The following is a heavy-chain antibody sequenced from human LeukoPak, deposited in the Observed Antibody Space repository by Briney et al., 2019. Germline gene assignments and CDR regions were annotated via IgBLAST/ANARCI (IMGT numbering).Heavy chain of an antibody. D-gene: IGHD2-2*01. CDR1: GYSISGGYY. CDR2: IYLTGST. J-gene: IGHJ4*02. V-gene: IGHV4-38-2*01. CDR3: ARRYCSSTNCPFDY. Sequence: SETLSLTCAVSGYSISGGYYWGWIRQPPGKGLEWIGSIYLTGSTSYNPSLKSRVTISVDTSKNQFSLKLSSVTAADTAMYYCARRYCSSTNCPFDYWGQGTLVTVSS.